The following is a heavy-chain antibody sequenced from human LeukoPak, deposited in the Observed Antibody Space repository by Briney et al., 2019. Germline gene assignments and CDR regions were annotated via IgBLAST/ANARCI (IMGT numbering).Heavy chain of an antibody. J-gene: IGHJ4*02. Sequence: SETLSLTCTVSGGSISSYCWIWIRQPPGKGLEWIGYIYYSGSTNYNPSLKSRVTISLDTSKNQFSLRLSSVTAADTALYYCASRNYYDSSGYIDYWGQGTLVTVSS. D-gene: IGHD3-22*01. CDR2: IYYSGST. CDR3: ASRNYYDSSGYIDY. V-gene: IGHV4-59*01. CDR1: GGSISSYC.